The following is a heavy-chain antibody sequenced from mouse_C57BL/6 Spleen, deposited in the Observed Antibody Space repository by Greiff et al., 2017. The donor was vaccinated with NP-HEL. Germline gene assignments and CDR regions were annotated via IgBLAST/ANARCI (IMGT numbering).Heavy chain of an antibody. CDR1: GFSFNTYA. CDR2: IRSKSNNYAT. CDR3: VRQRSYAMDY. Sequence: EVQLVESGGGLVQPKGSLKLSCAASGFSFNTYAMNWVRQAPGKGLEWVARIRSKSNNYATYYADSVKDRFTISRDDSESMLYLQMNNLKTEDTARYYCVRQRSYAMDYWGQGTSVTVSS. V-gene: IGHV10-1*01. J-gene: IGHJ4*01.